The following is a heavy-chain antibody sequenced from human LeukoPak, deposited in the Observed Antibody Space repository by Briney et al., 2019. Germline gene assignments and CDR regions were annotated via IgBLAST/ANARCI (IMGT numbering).Heavy chain of an antibody. CDR2: IIPIFGTA. CDR1: GGTFSSYA. V-gene: IGHV1-69*13. J-gene: IGHJ5*02. D-gene: IGHD5-12*01. Sequence: SVKVSCKASGGTFSSYAISWVRQAPGQGLEWMGGIIPIFGTANYAQKFQGRVTITADESTTTAYMELTGLRSEDTAVYYCAKDEGVANRWFDPWGQGTLVTVSS. CDR3: AKDEGVANRWFDP.